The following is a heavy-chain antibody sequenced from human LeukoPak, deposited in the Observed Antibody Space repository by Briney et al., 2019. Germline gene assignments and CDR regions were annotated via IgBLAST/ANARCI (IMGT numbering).Heavy chain of an antibody. D-gene: IGHD2-15*01. V-gene: IGHV3-7*01. CDR1: GFTLSNYW. CDR2: INQYGSER. Sequence: GGSLRLSCAASGFTLSNYWMIHWVRQAPGKGLEWVANINQYGSERNYVDSVKGRFTISRDNAKSSLYLQMNSLRAEDTAIYYCARDHVVDGLVFDYWGQGTLVTVSS. CDR3: ARDHVVDGLVFDY. J-gene: IGHJ4*02.